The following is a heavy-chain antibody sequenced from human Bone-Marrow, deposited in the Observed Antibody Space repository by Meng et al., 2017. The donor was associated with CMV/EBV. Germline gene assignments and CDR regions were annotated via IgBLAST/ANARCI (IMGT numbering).Heavy chain of an antibody. Sequence: SVKETCRASGYTFTSYGISWVRRAPGQGLEWMGWVSAYNGNTNYAQKLQGRVTMTTDTSTSTAYMELRSLRSDDTAVYYCASSTRPFYGMDVWGQGTTVTVSS. J-gene: IGHJ6*02. CDR3: ASSTRPFYGMDV. CDR1: GYTFTSYG. V-gene: IGHV1-18*01. CDR2: VSAYNGNT.